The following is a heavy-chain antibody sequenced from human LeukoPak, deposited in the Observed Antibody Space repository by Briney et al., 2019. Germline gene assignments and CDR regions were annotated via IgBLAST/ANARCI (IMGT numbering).Heavy chain of an antibody. J-gene: IGHJ4*02. Sequence: PGGSLRLSCAASEFTLESYAMHWVRQAPGKGLEYVSAISSYGGSTYYANSVKGRFTISRDNSKNTLYLQMGSPRADDMTVYYCARGSSVGKQLPNDYWGQGTLVTVSS. CDR2: ISSYGGST. V-gene: IGHV3-64*01. CDR3: ARGSSVGKQLPNDY. CDR1: EFTLESYA. D-gene: IGHD6-13*01.